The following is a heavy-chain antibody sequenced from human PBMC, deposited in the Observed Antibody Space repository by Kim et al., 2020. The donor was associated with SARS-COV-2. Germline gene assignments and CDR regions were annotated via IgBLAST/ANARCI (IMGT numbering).Heavy chain of an antibody. D-gene: IGHD4-17*01. J-gene: IGHJ3*02. Sequence: YYADSVKGQFTNSRDNAKNTLYLQMNGLGAEDTAVYYCARDGYGDYGAFDIWGQGTMVTVSS. CDR3: ARDGYGDYGAFDI. V-gene: IGHV3-33*01.